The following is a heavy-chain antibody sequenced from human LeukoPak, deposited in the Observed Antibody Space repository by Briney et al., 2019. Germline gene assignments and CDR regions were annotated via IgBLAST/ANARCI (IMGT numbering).Heavy chain of an antibody. CDR1: GFTFSSYS. CDR3: ARELLTYSNHKLGHYMDV. CDR2: ISSSSSYI. D-gene: IGHD4-11*01. V-gene: IGHV3-21*01. Sequence: GESLRLSCAASGFTFSSYSMNWVRQAPGQGLEWVSCISSSSSYIYYADSVKGRFTISRENAKNSLSLQMNSLRAEDTAVYYCARELLTYSNHKLGHYMDVWGKGTAVTVSS. J-gene: IGHJ6*03.